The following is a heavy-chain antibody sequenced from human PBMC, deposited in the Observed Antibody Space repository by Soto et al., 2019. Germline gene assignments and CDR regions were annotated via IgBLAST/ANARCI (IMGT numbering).Heavy chain of an antibody. Sequence: PGGSLRLSCAASGFTFSSYAMHWVRQAPGKGLEWVAVISYDGSNKYYADSVKGRFTISRDNSKNTLYLQMNSLRAEDTAVYYCARDMGYSSSWYYPHYGMDVWGQGTTVTVS. CDR1: GFTFSSYA. D-gene: IGHD6-13*01. CDR2: ISYDGSNK. CDR3: ARDMGYSSSWYYPHYGMDV. J-gene: IGHJ6*02. V-gene: IGHV3-30-3*01.